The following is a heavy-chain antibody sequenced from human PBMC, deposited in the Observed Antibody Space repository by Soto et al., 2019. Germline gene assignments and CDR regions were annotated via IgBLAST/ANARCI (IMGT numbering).Heavy chain of an antibody. CDR3: AKDPIGAAAGIRSYYYGMDV. CDR2: ISGSGGST. J-gene: IGHJ6*02. Sequence: GGSLRLSCAASGFTFSSYAMSWVRQAPGKGLEWVSAISGSGGSTYYADSVKGRFTISRDNSKNTLYLQMNSLRAEDTAVYYCAKDPIGAAAGIRSYYYGMDVWGQGTTVTVSS. D-gene: IGHD6-13*01. V-gene: IGHV3-23*01. CDR1: GFTFSSYA.